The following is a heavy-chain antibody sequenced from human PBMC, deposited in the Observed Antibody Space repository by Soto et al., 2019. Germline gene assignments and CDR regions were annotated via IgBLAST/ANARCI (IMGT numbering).Heavy chain of an antibody. J-gene: IGHJ5*02. CDR1: GGSISSYY. D-gene: IGHD1-26*01. CDR2: IYYSGST. Sequence: SETLSLTCTVSGGSISSYYWSWIRQPPGKGLEWIGYIYYSGSTYYNPSLKSRVTISVDTSKNQFSLKLSSVTAADTAVYYCAKSEWELLRFDPWGQGTLVTVSS. V-gene: IGHV4-59*12. CDR3: AKSEWELLRFDP.